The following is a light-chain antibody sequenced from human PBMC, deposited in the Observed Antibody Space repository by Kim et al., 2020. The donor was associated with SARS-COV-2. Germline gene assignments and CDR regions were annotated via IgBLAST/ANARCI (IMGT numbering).Light chain of an antibody. CDR3: EQYISAPLT. V-gene: IGKV3-20*01. J-gene: IGKJ1*01. CDR1: ESVSTRQ. Sequence: SPGERPTLSCRASESVSTRQVAWYQQKPGQAPRLLIYVASNRATGIPDRCSGSGSGTDFTLTISRLEPEDFAMYYCEQYISAPLTFGQGTKVDIK. CDR2: VAS.